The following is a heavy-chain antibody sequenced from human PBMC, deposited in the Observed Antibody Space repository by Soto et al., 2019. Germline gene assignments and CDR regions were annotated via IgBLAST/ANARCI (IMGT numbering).Heavy chain of an antibody. CDR3: ARFDSKSLYYYYGMDV. CDR2: IYYSGST. D-gene: IGHD3-10*01. CDR1: GGSISSGGDY. J-gene: IGHJ6*02. V-gene: IGHV4-31*03. Sequence: PSDTLSLTCTVSGGSISSGGDYWSWIRQHPGKGLEWIGYIYYSGSTYYNPSLKSRVTISVDTSKNQFSLKLSSVTAADTAVYYCARFDSKSLYYYYGMDVWGQGTTVTVSS.